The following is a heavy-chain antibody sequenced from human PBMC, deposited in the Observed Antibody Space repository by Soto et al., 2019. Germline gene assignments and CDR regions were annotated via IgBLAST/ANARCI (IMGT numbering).Heavy chain of an antibody. CDR2: ISAYNGNT. CDR1: GYTFTSYA. D-gene: IGHD6-13*01. CDR3: ARDEAAGLNDF. J-gene: IGHJ4*02. V-gene: IGHV1-18*01. Sequence: QVPLVQSGAEVKKPGASVKVSCKASGYTFTSYAISWVRQAPGQGLEWMGWISAYNGNTNYAQKLQGRVTMTTDTTTSTAYMELRSLRSDVTGVYYCARDEAAGLNDFWGQGTLVTVSS.